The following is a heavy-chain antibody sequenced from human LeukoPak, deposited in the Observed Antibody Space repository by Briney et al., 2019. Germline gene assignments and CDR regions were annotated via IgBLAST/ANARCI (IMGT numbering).Heavy chain of an antibody. CDR2: ISYDGNHI. Sequence: PGRSLRLPCAASGFVFRSYPMQWVRQAPGKGLEWVTIISYDGNHIFYADSVKGRFTTSRDNSKNTLYLQMNGLRPEDTAVYYCETAIQLRPFWGQGTLVTVSS. J-gene: IGHJ4*02. CDR1: GFVFRSYP. D-gene: IGHD1-1*01. V-gene: IGHV3-30*04. CDR3: ETAIQLRPF.